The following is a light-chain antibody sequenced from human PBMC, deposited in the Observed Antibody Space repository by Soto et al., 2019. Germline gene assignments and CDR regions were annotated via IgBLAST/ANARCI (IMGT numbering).Light chain of an antibody. CDR3: QQRGNGPPYP. Sequence: EIVLTQSPATLSLSPGERATLSCRASQSISSFFAWYQQKPGQAPRLFIYDASNRATGAPARFNSSGSGTAFTLSISSLEHEDFAVYYCQQRGNGPPYPFGQGTKLEIK. J-gene: IGKJ2*01. V-gene: IGKV3-11*01. CDR1: QSISSF. CDR2: DAS.